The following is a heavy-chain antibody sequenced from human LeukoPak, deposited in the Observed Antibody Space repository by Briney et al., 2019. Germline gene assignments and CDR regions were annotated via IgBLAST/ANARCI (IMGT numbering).Heavy chain of an antibody. CDR2: INPNSGGT. V-gene: IGHV1-2*06. Sequence: ASVKVSCKASGYTFTGYYMHWVRQAPGQGLERMGRINPNSGGTNYAQKFQGRVTMTRDTSISTAYMELSRLRSDDTAVYYCARERRLRSTSSSGMDVWGQGTTVTVSS. J-gene: IGHJ6*02. CDR1: GYTFTGYY. D-gene: IGHD2-2*01. CDR3: ARERRLRSTSSSGMDV.